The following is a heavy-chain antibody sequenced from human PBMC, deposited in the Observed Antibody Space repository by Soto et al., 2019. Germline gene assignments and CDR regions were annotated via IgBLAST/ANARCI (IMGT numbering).Heavy chain of an antibody. D-gene: IGHD6-13*01. CDR1: GFPFSSYS. CDR2: ISGSGGST. CDR3: WQQLVAAIDY. J-gene: IGHJ4*02. V-gene: IGHV3-23*01. Sequence: PGGSLRLSCAASGFPFSSYSMSWVRQAPGKGLEWVSAISGSGGSTYYADSVKGRFTISRDNSKNTLYLQMNSLRAEDTAVYYCWQQLVAAIDYWGQGTLVTVSS.